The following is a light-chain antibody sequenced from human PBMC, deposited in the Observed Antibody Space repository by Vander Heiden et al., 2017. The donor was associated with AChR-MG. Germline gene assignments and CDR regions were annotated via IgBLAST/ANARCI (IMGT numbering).Light chain of an antibody. Sequence: QMTQSPSSLSASVGDRVTITCQASQDISNHLNWYQQELGKAPKLLIYDASNLQTGVPSRFSGSGSGTDFTFTISSLQPEDIATYYCQQYDNLFSLSFGGGTKVEIK. J-gene: IGKJ4*01. CDR1: QDISNH. V-gene: IGKV1-33*01. CDR2: DAS. CDR3: QQYDNLFSLS.